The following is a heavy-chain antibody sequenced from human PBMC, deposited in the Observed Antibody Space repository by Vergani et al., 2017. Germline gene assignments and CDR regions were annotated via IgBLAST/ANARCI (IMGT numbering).Heavy chain of an antibody. V-gene: IGHV3-43D*03. J-gene: IGHJ4*02. D-gene: IGHD5-24*01. Sequence: EVQLVESGGVVVQPGGSLRLSCAASGFTFDDYAMHWVRQAPGKGLEWVSLISWDGGSTYYADSVKGRFTISRDNSKNSLYLQMNSLRAEDTALYYCAKDGVSLQLLGYFDYWGQGTLVTVSS. CDR1: GFTFDDYA. CDR2: ISWDGGST. CDR3: AKDGVSLQLLGYFDY.